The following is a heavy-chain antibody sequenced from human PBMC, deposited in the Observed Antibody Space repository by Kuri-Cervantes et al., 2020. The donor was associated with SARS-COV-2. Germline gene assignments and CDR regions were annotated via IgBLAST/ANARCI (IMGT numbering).Heavy chain of an antibody. CDR1: GGSISSGGYS. J-gene: IGHJ4*02. Sequence: SQTLSLTCAVSGGSISSGGYSWSWIRQPPGKGLEWIGYIYHSGSTNYNPSLKSRVTISVDKSKNQFSLKLSSVTAADTAVYYCARRPDDSSANSLYWGQGTLVTVSS. CDR2: IYHSGST. V-gene: IGHV4-30-2*01. CDR3: ARRPDDSSANSLY. D-gene: IGHD3-22*01.